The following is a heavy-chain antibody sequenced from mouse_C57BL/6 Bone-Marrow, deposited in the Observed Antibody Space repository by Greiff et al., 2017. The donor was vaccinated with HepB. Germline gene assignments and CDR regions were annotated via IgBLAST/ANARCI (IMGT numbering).Heavy chain of an antibody. V-gene: IGHV1-42*01. J-gene: IGHJ1*03. Sequence: EVKLQESGPELVKPGASVKISCKASGYSFTGYYMNWVKQSPEKSLEWIGEINPSTGGTTYNQKFKAKATLTVDKSSSTAYMQLQSPTSEDSAVYYCARPYYAGYFGGWGTGTTVTVSS. CDR1: GYSFTGYY. CDR2: INPSTGGT. CDR3: ARPYYAGYFGG. D-gene: IGHD2-10*01.